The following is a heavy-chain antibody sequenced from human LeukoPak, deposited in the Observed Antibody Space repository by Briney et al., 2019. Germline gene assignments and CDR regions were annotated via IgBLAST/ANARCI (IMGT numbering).Heavy chain of an antibody. CDR2: IWYDGSNK. Sequence: GGSLRLSCAASGLTFSSYGMHWVRQAPGKGLEWVAVIWYDGSNKYYADSVKGRFTISRDNSKNTLYLQMNSLRAEDTAVYYCAREIIAARTWFDPWGQGTLVTVSS. J-gene: IGHJ5*02. CDR3: AREIIAARTWFDP. V-gene: IGHV3-33*01. D-gene: IGHD6-6*01. CDR1: GLTFSSYG.